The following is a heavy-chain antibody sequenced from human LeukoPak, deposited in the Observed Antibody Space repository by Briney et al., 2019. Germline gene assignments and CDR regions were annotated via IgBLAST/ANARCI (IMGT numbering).Heavy chain of an antibody. CDR1: GGTFSSYA. J-gene: IGHJ6*02. V-gene: IGHV1-69*04. CDR2: IIPILGIA. Sequence: SVKVSCKASGGTFSSYAISWVRQAPGQGLEWMGRIIPILGIANYAQKFQGRVTITADKSTSTAYMELSSLRSEDTAVYYCAREVLLWFGETYYYYYYGMDVWGQGTTVTVSS. CDR3: AREVLLWFGETYYYYYYGMDV. D-gene: IGHD3-10*01.